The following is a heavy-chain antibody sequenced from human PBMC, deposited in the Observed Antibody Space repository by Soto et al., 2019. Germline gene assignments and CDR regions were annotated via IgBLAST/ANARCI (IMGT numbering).Heavy chain of an antibody. CDR3: ARTEIASVAYDY. Sequence: SVTLSLTCAVYGGSFSGYYWSWIRQPPGKGLQWIGEINHSGSTNYNPSLKSRVTISVDTSKNQFSLKLSSVTAADTAVYYCARTEIASVAYDYWGQGTLVTVSS. V-gene: IGHV4-34*01. D-gene: IGHD6-19*01. J-gene: IGHJ4*02. CDR2: INHSGST. CDR1: GGSFSGYY.